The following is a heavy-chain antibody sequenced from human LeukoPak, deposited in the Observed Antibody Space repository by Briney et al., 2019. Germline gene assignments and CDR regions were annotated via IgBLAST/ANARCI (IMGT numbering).Heavy chain of an antibody. Sequence: SETLSLTCTVSGGSISSGSYYWSWIRQPAGKGLEWIGRIYTSGSTNYNPSLKSRVTISVDTSKNQFSLKLSSVTAADTAVYYCARDWQQLSPVYNWFDPWGQGTLVTVSS. D-gene: IGHD6-13*01. CDR3: ARDWQQLSPVYNWFDP. V-gene: IGHV4-61*02. J-gene: IGHJ5*02. CDR1: GGSISSGSYY. CDR2: IYTSGST.